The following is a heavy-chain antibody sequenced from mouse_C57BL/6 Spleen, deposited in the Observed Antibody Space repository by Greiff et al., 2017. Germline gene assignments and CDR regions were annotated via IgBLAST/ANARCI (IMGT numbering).Heavy chain of an antibody. CDR3: ARGNWDEGNAMDY. Sequence: QVQLQQPGTELVKPGASVKLSCKASGYTFTSYWMHWVKQRPGQGLEWIGNINPSNGGTNYNEKFKSKATLTVDKSSSTAYMQLRSLTSEDSAVYYCARGNWDEGNAMDYWGQGTSVTVSS. CDR2: INPSNGGT. D-gene: IGHD4-1*01. CDR1: GYTFTSYW. V-gene: IGHV1-53*01. J-gene: IGHJ4*01.